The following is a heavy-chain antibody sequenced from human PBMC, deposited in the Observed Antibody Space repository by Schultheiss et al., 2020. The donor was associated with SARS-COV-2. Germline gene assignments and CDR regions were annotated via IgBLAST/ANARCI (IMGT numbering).Heavy chain of an antibody. J-gene: IGHJ3*02. V-gene: IGHV4-59*08. D-gene: IGHD2-2*03. CDR3: ARHGYCSSTSCYGDAFDI. Sequence: SQTLSLTCTVSGGSISSYYWSWIRQPPGKGLEWIGYIYYSGSTNYNPSLKSRVTISVDTSKNQFSLKLSSVTAADTAVYYCARHGYCSSTSCYGDAFDIWGQGTMVTVSS. CDR2: IYYSGST. CDR1: GGSISSYY.